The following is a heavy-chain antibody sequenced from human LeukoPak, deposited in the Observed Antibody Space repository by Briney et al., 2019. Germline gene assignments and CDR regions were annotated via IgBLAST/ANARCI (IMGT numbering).Heavy chain of an antibody. CDR2: ISAYNGNT. V-gene: IGHV1-18*01. CDR1: GYTFTSYG. J-gene: IGHJ4*02. CDR3: AREGGGGYYGSGSYYRAPYFDY. Sequence: ASVKVSCKASGYTFTSYGISWVRQAPGQGLEWMGWISAYNGNTNYAQKLQGRVTMTTDTSTSTAYMELWSLRSDDTAVYYCAREGGGGYYGSGSYYRAPYFDYWGQGTLVTVSS. D-gene: IGHD3-10*01.